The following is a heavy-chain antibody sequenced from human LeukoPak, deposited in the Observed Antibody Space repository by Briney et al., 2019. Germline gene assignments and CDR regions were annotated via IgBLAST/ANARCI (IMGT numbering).Heavy chain of an antibody. V-gene: IGHV3-23*01. D-gene: IGHD5-12*01. J-gene: IGHJ6*03. CDR3: VRAFGGYDSQRFYYNMDV. CDR1: GFTFSSHS. Sequence: GGSLRLSCAASGFTFSSHSMNWVRQAPGKGLEWVSTISGSGGSTYYADSVKGQFTISRDNSKNTLYLQMNSLRAEDTAVYYCVRAFGGYDSQRFYYNMDVWGKGTTVTVSS. CDR2: ISGSGGST.